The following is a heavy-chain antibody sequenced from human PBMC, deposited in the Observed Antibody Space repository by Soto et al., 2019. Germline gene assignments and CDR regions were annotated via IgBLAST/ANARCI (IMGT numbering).Heavy chain of an antibody. CDR3: SKDSYIIETGQSRYFDI. V-gene: IGHV3-43*01. D-gene: IGHD3-10*01. CDR2: ISWDGGIT. Sequence: PGGSLRLSCAASGFTFNGYTMRWVRQAPGKGLEWVSLISWDGGITYYGDSVKGRFTVSRDNGDNSLYLQMTSLRSDDTAVYYCSKDSYIIETGQSRYFDIWGQGTLVTVSS. J-gene: IGHJ4*02. CDR1: GFTFNGYT.